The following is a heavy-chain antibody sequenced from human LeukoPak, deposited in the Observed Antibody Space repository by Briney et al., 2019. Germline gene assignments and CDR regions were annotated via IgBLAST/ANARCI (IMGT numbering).Heavy chain of an antibody. J-gene: IGHJ4*02. V-gene: IGHV3-21*01. CDR2: ISSSSSYI. CDR1: GFTFSSYS. D-gene: IGHD4-17*01. CDR3: ASAYGDYWYYFDY. Sequence: PGGSLRLSCAASGFTFSSYSMNWVRQAPGKGLEWVSSISSSSSYIYYADSVKGRFTISRDNAKNSLYLQMNSLRAEDTAVYYCASAYGDYWYYFDYWGQGTLVTVSS.